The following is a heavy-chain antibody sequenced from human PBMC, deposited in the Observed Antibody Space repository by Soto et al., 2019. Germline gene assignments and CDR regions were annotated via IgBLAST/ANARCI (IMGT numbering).Heavy chain of an antibody. V-gene: IGHV1-69*01. CDR1: RGSFSSYA. J-gene: IGHJ3*02. CDR2: IIPIFGTA. CDR3: ARSSIATHGELLPTAAFDI. D-gene: IGHD1-26*01. Sequence: QVQLVQSGAEVKRPASSVKVSCKASRGSFSSYAISWVRQAPGQGREWMGGIIPIFGTANYAQKFQGRVTITADESTSTAYMELSSLRSEYTAVYYCARSSIATHGELLPTAAFDIWGQGTMVTVSS.